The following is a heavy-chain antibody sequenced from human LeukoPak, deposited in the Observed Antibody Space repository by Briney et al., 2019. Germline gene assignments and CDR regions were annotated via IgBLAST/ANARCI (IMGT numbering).Heavy chain of an antibody. CDR1: GYSFTTNW. Sequence: GESLQISCKGSGYSFTTNWIGWVRQMPGKGLEWMGIIYPSDSDTGYSPSFQGQVTISADKSISTAYLQWSSLKASDTAMYYCARQGSGYINYWGQGTLVTVSS. D-gene: IGHD2-15*01. V-gene: IGHV5-51*01. CDR2: IYPSDSDT. J-gene: IGHJ4*03. CDR3: ARQGSGYINY.